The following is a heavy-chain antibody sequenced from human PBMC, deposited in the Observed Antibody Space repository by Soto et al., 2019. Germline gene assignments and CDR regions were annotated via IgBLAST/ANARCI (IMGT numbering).Heavy chain of an antibody. V-gene: IGHV3-33*01. D-gene: IGHD3-22*01. J-gene: IGHJ4*02. CDR2: IRYDGDNK. CDR1: GFIFSSHG. Sequence: GGSLRLSCAASGFIFSSHGMQWVRQAPGKGLEWVAVIRYDGDNKYYADSVKGRFTISRDNSKNKLYLEMNSLRAEDTAVYYCARESLTYDSSGHLGYWGQGTLVTVSS. CDR3: ARESLTYDSSGHLGY.